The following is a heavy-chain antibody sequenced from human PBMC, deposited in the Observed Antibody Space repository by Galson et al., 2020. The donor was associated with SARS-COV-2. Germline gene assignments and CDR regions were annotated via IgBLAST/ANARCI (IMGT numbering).Heavy chain of an antibody. J-gene: IGHJ4*02. CDR2: MASVDTWT. D-gene: IGHD2-2*01. CDR3: VREGGTSGRAGYFDS. Sequence: GGSLRLSCAASGFIFSDSVLHWVRQAPGKGLEWVAVMASVDTWTAYTDSVKGRFTISRDTSKSTLNLQMYSLRPEDTAIYYCVREGGTSGRAGYFDSWGQGTLVTVRS. V-gene: IGHV3-30*04. CDR1: GFIFSDSV.